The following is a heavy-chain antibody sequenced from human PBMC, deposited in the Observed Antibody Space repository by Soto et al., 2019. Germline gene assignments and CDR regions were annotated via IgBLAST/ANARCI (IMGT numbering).Heavy chain of an antibody. J-gene: IGHJ4*02. V-gene: IGHV3-23*01. D-gene: IGHD2-15*01. CDR2: ISGSGGST. Sequence: GGSLRLSCAASGFTFSSYAMSWVRQAPGKGLEWVSAISGSGGSTYYADSVKGRFTISRDNSKNTLYLQMNSLRAEDTAVYYCAKDHRYCSGGSCYRPTFFDYWGQGTLVTVSS. CDR3: AKDHRYCSGGSCYRPTFFDY. CDR1: GFTFSSYA.